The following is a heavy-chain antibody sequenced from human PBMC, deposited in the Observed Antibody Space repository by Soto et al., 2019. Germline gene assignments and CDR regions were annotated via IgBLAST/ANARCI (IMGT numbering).Heavy chain of an antibody. J-gene: IGHJ4*02. CDR1: GGYFVGFD. Sequence: SVTLCHRSAVDGGYFVGFDWSWIRQPPGKGLEWIGEINHSGSTNYNPSLKSRVTISVDTSKNQFSLKLSSVTAADTAVYYCARVYYYGSGSYDYWGQGTLVTVSS. CDR3: ARVYYYGSGSYDY. D-gene: IGHD3-10*01. V-gene: IGHV4-34*01. CDR2: INHSGST.